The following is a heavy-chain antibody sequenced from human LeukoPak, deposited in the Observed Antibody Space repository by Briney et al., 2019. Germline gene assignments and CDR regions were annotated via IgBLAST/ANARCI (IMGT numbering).Heavy chain of an antibody. J-gene: IGHJ4*02. CDR2: IYTSGST. CDR1: GGSISSYY. CDR3: AILGATTSFDY. D-gene: IGHD1-26*01. V-gene: IGHV4-4*07. Sequence: SETLSLTCTVSGGSISSYYWSWIRQPAGKGLEWIGRIYTSGSTNYNPSLKSRVTISVDTSKNQFSLKLSSVTAADTAVYYCAILGATTSFDYWGQGTLVTVSS.